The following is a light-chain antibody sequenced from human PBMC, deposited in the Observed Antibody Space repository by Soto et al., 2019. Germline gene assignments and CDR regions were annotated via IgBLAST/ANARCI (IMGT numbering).Light chain of an antibody. Sequence: DIVLTQSPGTRSLSRGEIASVSVRASETVNSNYLAWYQHKRGQAPRLLIYGASSRATGIPDRFSGSGSGTDFTLTITRLETEDFAIYYCQQYGSSRTFGQGTKVDIK. CDR1: ETVNSNY. CDR3: QQYGSSRT. CDR2: GAS. J-gene: IGKJ1*01. V-gene: IGKV3-20*01.